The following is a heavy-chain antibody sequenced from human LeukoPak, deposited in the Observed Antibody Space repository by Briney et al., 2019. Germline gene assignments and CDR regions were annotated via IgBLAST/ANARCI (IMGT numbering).Heavy chain of an antibody. CDR2: INPNSGGT. Sequence: ASVKVSCKASGYTFTGHYMHWVRQAPGQGLEWMGWINPNSGGTNYAQKFQGRVTMTRDTSISTAYMELSRLRSDDTAVYYCARASVDYDILTGYYSDAFDIWGQGTMVTVSS. V-gene: IGHV1-2*02. D-gene: IGHD3-9*01. J-gene: IGHJ3*02. CDR1: GYTFTGHY. CDR3: ARASVDYDILTGYYSDAFDI.